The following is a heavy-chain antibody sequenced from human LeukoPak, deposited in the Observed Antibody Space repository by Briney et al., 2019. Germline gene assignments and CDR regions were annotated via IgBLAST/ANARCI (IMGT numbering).Heavy chain of an antibody. D-gene: IGHD5-24*01. CDR1: GFAFSSYG. CDR3: ARDRPYRDGRFDY. J-gene: IGHJ4*02. V-gene: IGHV3-30*02. Sequence: GGSLRLSCAASGFAFSSYGMHWVRQAPGKGLEWVAYIHYDSSTEDYADSVKGRFTISRDNAKNSLYLQMNSLRAEDTAVYYCARDRPYRDGRFDYWGQGTLVTVSS. CDR2: IHYDSSTE.